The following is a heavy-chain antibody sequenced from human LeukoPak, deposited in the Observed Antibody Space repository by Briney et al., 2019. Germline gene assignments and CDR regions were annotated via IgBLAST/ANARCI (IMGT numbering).Heavy chain of an antibody. D-gene: IGHD3-22*01. Sequence: GGSLRLSCAASGFTFSSYAMSWVRQAPGKGLAWVSAISGSGGSTYYADSVKGRFTISRDNSKNTLYLQMNSLRAEDTAVYYCAKVGPYTYYYDSSGYYPFDYWGQGTLVTVSS. CDR2: ISGSGGST. CDR3: AKVGPYTYYYDSSGYYPFDY. V-gene: IGHV3-23*01. CDR1: GFTFSSYA. J-gene: IGHJ4*02.